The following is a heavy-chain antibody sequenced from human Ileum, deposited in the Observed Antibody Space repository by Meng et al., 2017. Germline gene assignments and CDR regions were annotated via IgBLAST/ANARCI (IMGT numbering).Heavy chain of an antibody. CDR3: ARRTGEVDLLDY. CDR2: ICYSGNT. CDR1: GGSISSSSHC. V-gene: IGHV4-39*01. D-gene: IGHD7-27*01. Sequence: QLQLQESDPGLVKPSETLALMCTVSGGSISSSSHCCDWIRQPPGKGLEWIGSICYSGNTYYNPSLKSRVSMSVDTSKRQISLKLNSVTAADTAVYYCARRTGEVDLLDYWGQGTLVTVSS. J-gene: IGHJ4*02.